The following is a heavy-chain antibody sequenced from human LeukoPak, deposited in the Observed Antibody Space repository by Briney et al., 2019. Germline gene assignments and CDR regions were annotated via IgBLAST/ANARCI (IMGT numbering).Heavy chain of an antibody. D-gene: IGHD3-10*01. V-gene: IGHV3-74*01. Sequence: GGSLRLSCAASGFTFSSYWMHWVRRAPGKGLVWVSRINSDGSSTSYADSVKGRFTISRDNAKNTLYLQMNSLRAEGTAVYYCARVTAYYGSGISDYWGQGTLVTVSS. CDR2: INSDGSST. J-gene: IGHJ4*02. CDR1: GFTFSSYW. CDR3: ARVTAYYGSGISDY.